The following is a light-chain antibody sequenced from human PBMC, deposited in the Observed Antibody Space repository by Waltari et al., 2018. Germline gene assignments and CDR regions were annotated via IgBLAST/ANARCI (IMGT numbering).Light chain of an antibody. V-gene: IGKV3-20*01. Sequence: ENVLTQSPGTLALSPGERATLSCRASQNINSNFLAWYQQKPGQAPRLLIYDAGNRASGIPDRFSGRGSGTDFTLTISSLEPEDFAVYYCQQYGSPPSRTFGQGTKVEMK. CDR2: DAG. J-gene: IGKJ1*01. CDR3: QQYGSPPSRT. CDR1: QNINSNF.